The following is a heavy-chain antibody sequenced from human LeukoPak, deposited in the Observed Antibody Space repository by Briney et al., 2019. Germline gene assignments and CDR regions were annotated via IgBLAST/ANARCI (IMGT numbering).Heavy chain of an antibody. CDR3: ARSIAARPLYYFDY. D-gene: IGHD6-6*01. Sequence: SETLSLTCTVSGGSISSSSYYWGWIRQPPGKGLEWIGSIYYSGSTYYNPSFKSRVTISVDTSKNQFSLKLSSVTAADTAVYYCARSIAARPLYYFDYWGQGTLVTVSS. CDR1: GGSISSSSYY. J-gene: IGHJ4*02. CDR2: IYYSGST. V-gene: IGHV4-39*01.